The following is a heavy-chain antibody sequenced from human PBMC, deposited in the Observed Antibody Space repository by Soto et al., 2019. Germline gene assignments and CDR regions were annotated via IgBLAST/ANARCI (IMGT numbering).Heavy chain of an antibody. CDR1: GFTFFTHA. CDR3: ARCVSRVVRGIAL. CDR2: ISFDEYNK. Sequence: PGGSLRLSCAASGFTFFTHAMHWVRQAPGKGLEWVAGISFDEYNKYSADSVKGRFTISRDNSNNILYLQMNSLRPEDTAVYYCARCVSRVVRGIALWGRGTLVPVSS. D-gene: IGHD3-10*01. J-gene: IGHJ1*01. V-gene: IGHV3-30-3*01.